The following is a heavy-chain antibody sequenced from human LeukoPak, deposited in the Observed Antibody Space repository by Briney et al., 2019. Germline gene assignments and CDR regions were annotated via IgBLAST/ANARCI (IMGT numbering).Heavy chain of an antibody. J-gene: IGHJ6*03. Sequence: SETLSLTCAVSGYSISSGYYWGWIRQPPGKGLEWIGSMDHSGSKYHNPSLESRVTISVDTSKNQFSLKLSSVTAADTAVYYCARVVGADDYYYYYMDVWGKGTTVTVSS. CDR1: GYSISSGYY. CDR3: ARVVGADDYYYYYMDV. V-gene: IGHV4-38-2*01. CDR2: MDHSGSK. D-gene: IGHD1-26*01.